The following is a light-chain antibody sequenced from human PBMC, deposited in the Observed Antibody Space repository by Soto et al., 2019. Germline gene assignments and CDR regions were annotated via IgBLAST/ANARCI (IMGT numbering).Light chain of an antibody. J-gene: IGKJ1*01. Sequence: EIVLTQSPGTLSLSPGERATLSCRASQSVSSSYLAWYQQKPGQAPRLLIYGASSRATGIPDRFSGSGSGTDFTLTISRLEPEDFAVYYCQEYDDSPPWTFGQGTKVETK. V-gene: IGKV3-20*01. CDR2: GAS. CDR1: QSVSSSY. CDR3: QEYDDSPPWT.